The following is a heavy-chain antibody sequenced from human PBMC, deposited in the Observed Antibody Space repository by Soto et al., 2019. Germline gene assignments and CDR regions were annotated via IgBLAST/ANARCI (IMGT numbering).Heavy chain of an antibody. CDR1: GFTFSSYS. CDR3: AREXDVAGLWPHYYYYGMDV. V-gene: IGHV3-48*02. CDR2: ISSSSSTI. Sequence: PGGSLRLSCAASGFTFSSYSMNWVRQAPGKGLEWVSYISSSSSTIYYADSVKGRFTISRDNAKNSLYLQMNSLRDEDTAVYYCAREXDVAGLWPHYYYYGMDVWGQGTTVTVSS. D-gene: IGHD5-18*01. J-gene: IGHJ6*02.